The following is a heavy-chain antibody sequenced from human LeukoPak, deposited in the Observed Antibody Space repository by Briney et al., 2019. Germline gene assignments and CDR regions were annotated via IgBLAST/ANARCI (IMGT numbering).Heavy chain of an antibody. Sequence: PGGSLRLSCAASGFTFSDYYMSWVRPAPGKGLEWVSYISTSSSYTNYADSVKGRFTISRDNAKHSLYLQMNSLRAEDTAVYYCASPAAGTNSDYWGQGTLVTVSS. CDR3: ASPAAGTNSDY. D-gene: IGHD6-13*01. CDR2: ISTSSSYT. CDR1: GFTFSDYY. J-gene: IGHJ4*02. V-gene: IGHV3-11*03.